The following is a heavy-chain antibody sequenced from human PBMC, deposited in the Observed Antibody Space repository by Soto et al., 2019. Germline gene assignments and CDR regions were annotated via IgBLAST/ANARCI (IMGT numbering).Heavy chain of an antibody. CDR2: ISDSGGST. J-gene: IGHJ4*02. CDR3: AKLRRSKVFSIAARLGPGFPPDY. CDR1: GFTFSSYA. D-gene: IGHD6-6*01. V-gene: IGHV3-23*01. Sequence: GGSLRLSCAASGFTFSSYAISWVRQAPGKGLERVSAISDSGGSTYYADSVKGRFTISRDNSKNTPYLQMNSLRAEDTAVYYCAKLRRSKVFSIAARLGPGFPPDYWGQGTLVTVSS.